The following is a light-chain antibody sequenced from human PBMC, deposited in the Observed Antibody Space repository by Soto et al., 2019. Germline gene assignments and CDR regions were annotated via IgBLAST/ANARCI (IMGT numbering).Light chain of an antibody. J-gene: IGLJ1*01. CDR3: SSYTSDWGV. CDR1: SIDVGGYDF. CDR2: EVR. V-gene: IGLV2-14*01. Sequence: QSALTQPASVSGSLGQSITISCTGTSIDVGGYDFVSWYQHHPGKAPKLIIYEVRTRPSGVSDRFSGSKSGNTASLTISGLQAEDEADYYCSSYTSDWGVFGTGTKVTVL.